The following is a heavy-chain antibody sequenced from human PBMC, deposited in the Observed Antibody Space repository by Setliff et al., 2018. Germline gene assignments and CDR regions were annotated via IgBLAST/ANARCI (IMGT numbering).Heavy chain of an antibody. D-gene: IGHD5-18*01. V-gene: IGHV4-4*07. CDR2: VYSNVGT. CDR1: GGPINNYY. J-gene: IGHJ4*02. Sequence: SETLSLTCTVSGGPINNYYWSWLRQPAGKGLEWIGRVYSNVGTNFNPSLKSRVTMSVDASKNQISLKLMSVTAADTAVYYCARLPPLHTPMALTFDYWGQGILVTVS. CDR3: ARLPPLHTPMALTFDY.